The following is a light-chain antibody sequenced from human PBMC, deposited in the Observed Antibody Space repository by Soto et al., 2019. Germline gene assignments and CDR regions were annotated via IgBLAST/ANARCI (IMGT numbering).Light chain of an antibody. Sequence: QSALTQPRAVSGSPGQSVPISCTGTSSDFGAYNYVSWYQQHPGKAPKLMIYDVTERPSGVPDRFSGSKSGYTASLTISGLHADDEADYYCCSYVDSYTVVFGGGTKLTVL. V-gene: IGLV2-11*01. CDR1: SSDFGAYNY. CDR3: CSYVDSYTVV. J-gene: IGLJ3*02. CDR2: DVT.